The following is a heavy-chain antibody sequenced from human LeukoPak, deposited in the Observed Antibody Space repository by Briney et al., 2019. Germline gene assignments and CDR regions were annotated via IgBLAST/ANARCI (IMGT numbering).Heavy chain of an antibody. CDR3: ARIHRYCSGGAFYVLDN. V-gene: IGHV4-59*02. D-gene: IGHD2-15*01. J-gene: IGHJ4*02. CDR1: GGSVSGYY. CDR2: VYYSGST. Sequence: KTSETLSLTCVVSGGSVSGYYWGWIRQPPGRGLEWIGYVYYSGSTNYNPSFKSRITISVDTSRNQFSLQLSSVTAADTAVYYCARIHRYCSGGAFYVLDNWGQGTLVAVSS.